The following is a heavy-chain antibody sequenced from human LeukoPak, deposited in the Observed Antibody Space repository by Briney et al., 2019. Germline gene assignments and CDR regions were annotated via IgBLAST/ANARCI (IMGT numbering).Heavy chain of an antibody. CDR2: IWYDGSKE. CDR1: GFTFSSFG. J-gene: IGHJ3*02. D-gene: IGHD1-14*01. V-gene: IGHV3-33*01. CDR3: TRGVGHNPFFDI. Sequence: TGGSLRLSCAASGFTFSSFGMHWVRQAPGKGLEWVAVIWYDGSKEYYADSVKGRFTISRGNSKNTMYLQMNSLRGEDTAVYYCTRGVGHNPFFDIWGQGTTVTVSS.